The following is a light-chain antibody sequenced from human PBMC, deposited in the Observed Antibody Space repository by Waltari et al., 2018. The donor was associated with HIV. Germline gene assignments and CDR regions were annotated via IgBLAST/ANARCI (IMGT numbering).Light chain of an antibody. Sequence: QAVVTQEPSLTVSPGGTVTLTCGPSTGAVTSGHFPYWFQQKPGQAPRTLMYETTNKHPGTPARCSGSLLGGKAALTRSGAQPEDEADYYCLLSYSRARVFGGGTKLTV. V-gene: IGLV7-46*01. J-gene: IGLJ3*02. CDR1: TGAVTSGHF. CDR2: ETT. CDR3: LLSYSRARV.